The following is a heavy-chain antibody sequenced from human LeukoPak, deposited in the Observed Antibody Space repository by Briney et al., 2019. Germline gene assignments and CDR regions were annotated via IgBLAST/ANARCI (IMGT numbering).Heavy chain of an antibody. V-gene: IGHV3-23*01. CDR3: AKTRPLDSSSWSHGDY. J-gene: IGHJ4*02. Sequence: SGGSLGLSCAASGFTFSSYAMSWVRQAPGKGLEWVSAISGSGDSTYYGDSVKGRFTISRDNSKNTLYLQMNSLRAEDTAVYYCAKTRPLDSSSWSHGDYWGQGTLVTVSS. D-gene: IGHD6-13*01. CDR2: ISGSGDST. CDR1: GFTFSSYA.